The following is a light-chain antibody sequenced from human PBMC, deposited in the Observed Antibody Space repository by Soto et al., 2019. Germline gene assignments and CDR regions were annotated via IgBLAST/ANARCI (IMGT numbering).Light chain of an antibody. V-gene: IGLV2-23*01. CDR2: EGS. Sequence: QSVLTQPASVSGSPGQSITISCTGTSSDVGSYNLDSWYQQHPGKAPKLMIYEGSKRPSGVSNRFSGSKSGNTASLTISGLQAEDEADYYCCSYAGSRNVVFGGGTKVTVL. CDR3: CSYAGSRNVV. CDR1: SSDVGSYNL. J-gene: IGLJ2*01.